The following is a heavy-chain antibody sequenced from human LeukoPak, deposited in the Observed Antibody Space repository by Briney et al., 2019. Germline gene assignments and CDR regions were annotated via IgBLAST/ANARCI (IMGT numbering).Heavy chain of an antibody. J-gene: IGHJ4*02. CDR2: INHSGST. CDR3: ARVRPFDY. CDR1: GGSFSGYY. Sequence: SETLSLTCAVYGGSFSGYYWNWIRQPPGKGLEWIGEINHSGSTNYNPSLKSRVTISVDTSKNQFSLKLSSVTAADTAVYYCARVRPFDYWGQGTLVTVSS. V-gene: IGHV4-34*01.